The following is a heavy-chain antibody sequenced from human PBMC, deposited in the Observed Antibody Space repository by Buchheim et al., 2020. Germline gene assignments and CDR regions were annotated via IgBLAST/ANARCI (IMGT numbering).Heavy chain of an antibody. CDR1: GFTFSSYG. V-gene: IGHV3-30*18. CDR2: ISYDGSNK. Sequence: QVQLVESGGGVVQPGRSLRLSCAASGFTFSSYGMHWVRQAPGKGLEWVAVISYDGSNKYYADSVKGRFTISRDNSKNTLYLQMNSLRAEDTAVYYCAKDLDYYDSSGQLDYWGQGTL. J-gene: IGHJ4*02. CDR3: AKDLDYYDSSGQLDY. D-gene: IGHD3-22*01.